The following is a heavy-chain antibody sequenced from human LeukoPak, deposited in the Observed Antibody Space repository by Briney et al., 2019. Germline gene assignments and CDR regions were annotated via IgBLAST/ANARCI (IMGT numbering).Heavy chain of an antibody. D-gene: IGHD6-13*01. CDR2: ISYDGSNK. CDR1: GFTFSSYA. J-gene: IGHJ5*02. V-gene: IGHV3-30*01. Sequence: GRSLRLSCAASGFTFSSYAMHWVRQAPGKGLEWVAVISYDGSNKYYADSVKGRFTISRDNSKNTLYLQMNSLRAEDTAVYYCASEYSSSQANWFDPWGQGTQVTVSS. CDR3: ASEYSSSQANWFDP.